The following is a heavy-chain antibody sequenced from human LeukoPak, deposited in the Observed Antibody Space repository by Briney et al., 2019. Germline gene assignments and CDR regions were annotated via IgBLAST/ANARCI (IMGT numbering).Heavy chain of an antibody. CDR2: IYTSGST. J-gene: IGHJ6*03. D-gene: IGHD3-3*01. CDR3: ARGDFWSGYSGEYYYYYMDV. CDR1: GASISSGSYY. V-gene: IGHV4-61*02. Sequence: PSETLSLTCTVSGASISSGSYYWSWIRQPAGKGLEWIGRIYTSGSTNYNPSLKSRVTISVDTSKNQFSLKLSSVTAADTAVYYCARGDFWSGYSGEYYYYYMDVWGKGTTVTVSS.